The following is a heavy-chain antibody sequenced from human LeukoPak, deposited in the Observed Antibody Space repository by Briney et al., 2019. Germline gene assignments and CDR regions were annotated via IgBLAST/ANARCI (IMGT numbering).Heavy chain of an antibody. J-gene: IGHJ3*01. CDR1: GDSISSYY. V-gene: IGHV4-59*08. CDR2: IYYSGST. Sequence: SETLSLTCTVSGDSISSYYWSWIRQPPGKGLEWIGYIYYSGSTNYNPSLESRVTISVDTSKNQFSLKLSSVTAADTAVYYCARPYSTSSRGTFDLWGQGTMVTVSS. D-gene: IGHD2/OR15-2a*01. CDR3: ARPYSTSSRGTFDL.